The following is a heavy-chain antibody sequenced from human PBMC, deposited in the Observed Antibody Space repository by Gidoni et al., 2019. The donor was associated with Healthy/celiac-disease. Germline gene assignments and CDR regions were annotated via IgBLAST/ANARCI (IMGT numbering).Heavy chain of an antibody. V-gene: IGHV3-30*18. CDR1: GFTFSSYG. CDR3: AKDPQLGWPSYGMDV. J-gene: IGHJ6*02. D-gene: IGHD6-19*01. CDR2: ISYDGSNK. Sequence: QVQLVESGGGVVQPGRSLRLSCAASGFTFSSYGMHWVRQAPGKGLEWVAVISYDGSNKYYADSVKGRFTISRDNSKNTLYLQMNSLRAEDTAVYYCAKDPQLGWPSYGMDVWGQGTTVTVSS.